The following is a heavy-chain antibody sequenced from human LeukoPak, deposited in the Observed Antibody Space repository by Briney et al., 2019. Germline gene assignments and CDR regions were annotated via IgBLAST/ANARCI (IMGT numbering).Heavy chain of an antibody. CDR2: IYYSGST. CDR1: GGSMSPYH. D-gene: IGHD4-17*01. V-gene: IGHV4-59*08. J-gene: IGHJ4*02. Sequence: SETPSLTCTVSGGSMSPYHWGWIRQPPGKGLEWTGYIYYSGSTNYNPSLKSRVTISVDTSKNQFSLKLSSVTAADTAVYYCARQEGLYGDYVSFDYWGQGTLVTVSS. CDR3: ARQEGLYGDYVSFDY.